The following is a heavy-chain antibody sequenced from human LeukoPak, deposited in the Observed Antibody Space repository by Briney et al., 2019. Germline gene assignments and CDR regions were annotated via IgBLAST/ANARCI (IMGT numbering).Heavy chain of an antibody. V-gene: IGHV1-69*06. D-gene: IGHD3-10*01. J-gene: IGHJ6*04. CDR2: IIPIFGTA. CDR1: GGTFSSYA. Sequence: SVKVSCKASGGTFSSYAISWVRQAPGKGIEWMGGIIPIFGTANYAQKLQGRVTINADKSTSTAYMELSSLRSKDTAVYYCARGRGFGELWNDYYYDDLDVWGKGTTVTVSS. CDR3: ARGRGFGELWNDYYYDDLDV.